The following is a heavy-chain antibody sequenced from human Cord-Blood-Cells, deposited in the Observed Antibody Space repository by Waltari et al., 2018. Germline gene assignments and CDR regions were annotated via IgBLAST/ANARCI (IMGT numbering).Heavy chain of an antibody. CDR2: ISWNSGSI. D-gene: IGHD3-9*01. V-gene: IGHV3-9*01. CDR3: AKDMFYDILTGYDAFDI. Sequence: EVQLVESGGGLVQPGRSLRLSCAASGFTFDDYAMHWVRQAPGTGLEWVSGISWNSGSIGYADSVKGRFTISRDNAKNSLYLQMNSLRAEDTALYYCAKDMFYDILTGYDAFDIWGQGTMVTVSS. CDR1: GFTFDDYA. J-gene: IGHJ3*02.